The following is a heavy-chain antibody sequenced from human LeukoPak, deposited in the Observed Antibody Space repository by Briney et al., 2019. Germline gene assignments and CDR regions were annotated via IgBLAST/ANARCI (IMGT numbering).Heavy chain of an antibody. V-gene: IGHV1-18*01. J-gene: IGHJ5*02. CDR3: ARGFIAAAGTWFDP. Sequence: ASVKVSCKASGYTFTSYGISWVRQAPGQGLEWMGWISAYNGNTNYAQKLQGRVTMTTDTSTGTAYMELRSLRCDDTAVYYCARGFIAAAGTWFDPWGQGTLVTVSS. D-gene: IGHD6-13*01. CDR2: ISAYNGNT. CDR1: GYTFTSYG.